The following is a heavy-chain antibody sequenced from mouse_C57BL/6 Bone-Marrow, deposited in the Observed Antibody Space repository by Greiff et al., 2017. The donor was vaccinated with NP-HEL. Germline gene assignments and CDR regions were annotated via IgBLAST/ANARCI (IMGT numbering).Heavy chain of an antibody. Sequence: QVQLKESGPGLVQPSQSLSITCTVSGFSLTSYGVHWVRQSPGKGLEWLGVIWSGGSTDYNAAFISRLSISKDNSKSQVFFKMKSLQADDTAIYYCARNCHDSCSSAEDMEDWGQGTTVTVAS. J-gene: IGHJ4*01. V-gene: IGHV2-2*01. CDR2: IWSGGST. CDR1: GFSLTSYG. D-gene: IGHD1-1*01. CDR3: ARNCHDSCSSAEDMED.